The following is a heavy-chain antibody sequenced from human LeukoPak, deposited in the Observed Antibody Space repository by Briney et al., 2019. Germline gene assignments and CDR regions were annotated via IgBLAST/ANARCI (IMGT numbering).Heavy chain of an antibody. CDR2: IKQDGSEK. Sequence: PGGSLRLSCAASGFTFSSHWMSWVRQAPGKGLEWVANIKQDGSEKYYVDSVKGRFTISKDNAKNSLYLQMNSLRAEDTAVYYCASAGWGTYYYDSSGYFDYWGQGTLVTVSS. CDR1: GFTFSSHW. CDR3: ASAGWGTYYYDSSGYFDY. D-gene: IGHD3-22*01. V-gene: IGHV3-7*01. J-gene: IGHJ4*02.